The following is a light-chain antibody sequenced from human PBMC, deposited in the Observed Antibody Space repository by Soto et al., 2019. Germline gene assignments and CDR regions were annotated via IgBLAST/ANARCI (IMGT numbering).Light chain of an antibody. Sequence: QSALTQPPSASGSPGQSVTFSCTGTSSDVGGYNYVYWYQQHPGKAPKLMIYEVSKRPSGVPDRFSGSKSGNTASLTVSGLQAEDEADYYCSSYAGSSYVFGTGTKLTVL. CDR3: SSYAGSSYV. CDR1: SSDVGGYNY. V-gene: IGLV2-8*01. CDR2: EVS. J-gene: IGLJ1*01.